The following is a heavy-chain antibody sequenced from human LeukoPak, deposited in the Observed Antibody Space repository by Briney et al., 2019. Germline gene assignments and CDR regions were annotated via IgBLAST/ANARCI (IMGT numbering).Heavy chain of an antibody. CDR1: GFTFSSYA. CDR2: ISGSGGST. D-gene: IGHD2-2*03. J-gene: IGHJ2*01. Sequence: GGSLRLSCAASGFTFSSYARSWVRQAPGKGLEWVSAISGSGGSTYYADSVKGRFTISRDNSKNTLYLQMNSLRAEDTAVYYCANCMDNDWYFDLWGRGTLVSVSS. V-gene: IGHV3-23*01. CDR3: ANCMDNDWYFDL.